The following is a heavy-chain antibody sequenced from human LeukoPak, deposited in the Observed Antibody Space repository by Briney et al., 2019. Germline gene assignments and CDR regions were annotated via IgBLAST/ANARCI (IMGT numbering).Heavy chain of an antibody. CDR1: GYSFTTYW. CDR2: IYPGDSDA. D-gene: IGHD2-21*02. J-gene: IGHJ3*02. Sequence: GESLKISCTGFGYSFTTYWIGWVRQMPGKGLEWMGIIYPGDSDARYSPSLQGQVAISVDKSISTAYLQWSSLKASDTAMYYCARQGRIVVVTTTHDAFDIWGQGTMVTVSS. V-gene: IGHV5-51*01. CDR3: ARQGRIVVVTTTHDAFDI.